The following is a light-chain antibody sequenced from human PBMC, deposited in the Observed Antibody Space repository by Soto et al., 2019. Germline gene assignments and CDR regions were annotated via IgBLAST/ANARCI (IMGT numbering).Light chain of an antibody. Sequence: EIVLTQSPGTLSLSPGERATLSCRASQSVTQNFLAWYQQRPGQSPRLLIYGASNRAAGIPDRFSGSGSGTDFSLTISRLEPEDFAVYYCQQFVSSPLTFGGGIKVEIK. V-gene: IGKV3-20*01. J-gene: IGKJ4*01. CDR2: GAS. CDR1: QSVTQNF. CDR3: QQFVSSPLT.